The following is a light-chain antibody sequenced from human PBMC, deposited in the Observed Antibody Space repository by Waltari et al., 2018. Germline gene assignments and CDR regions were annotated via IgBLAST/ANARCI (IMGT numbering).Light chain of an antibody. J-gene: IGKJ4*01. CDR1: QSVSSNF. V-gene: IGKV3-20*01. Sequence: EIVLTQSPGTLSLSPGDRATLSCSASQSVSSNFLAWYQQKPGQAPRLLIYGASSRATGIPDKFSGSGSGTDFTLTINRLEPEDFAVYYCQQYGRSPLTFGGGTKVEIK. CDR3: QQYGRSPLT. CDR2: GAS.